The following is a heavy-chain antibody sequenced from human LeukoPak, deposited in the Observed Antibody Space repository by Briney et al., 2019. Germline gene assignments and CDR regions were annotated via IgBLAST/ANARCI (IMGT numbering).Heavy chain of an antibody. D-gene: IGHD5-18*01. CDR1: GGSISSSSYY. J-gene: IGHJ3*02. Sequence: PSETLSLTCTVSGGSISSSSYYWGWIRQPPGKGLEWIGSIYYSGSTYYNPSLKSRVTISVDTSKNQFSLKLSSVTAADTAVYYCASTYSYGAFDIWGQGTMVTVSS. CDR2: IYYSGST. V-gene: IGHV4-39*01. CDR3: ASTYSYGAFDI.